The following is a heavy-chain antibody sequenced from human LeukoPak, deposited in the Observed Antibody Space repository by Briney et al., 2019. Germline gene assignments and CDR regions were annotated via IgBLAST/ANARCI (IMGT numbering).Heavy chain of an antibody. J-gene: IGHJ4*02. CDR2: ISGSGGST. Sequence: PGGSLRLSCAASGFTFSSYAMSWVRQAPGKGLEWVSAISGSGGSTYYADSVKGRFTISRDNSKNTLYLQMNSLRAEDTAVYYCAKYSKYYYASGSSDYWGQGTLVTVSS. CDR3: AKYSKYYYASGSSDY. D-gene: IGHD3-10*01. CDR1: GFTFSSYA. V-gene: IGHV3-23*01.